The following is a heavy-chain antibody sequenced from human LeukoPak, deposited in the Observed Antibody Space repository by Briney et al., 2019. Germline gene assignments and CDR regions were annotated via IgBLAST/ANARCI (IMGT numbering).Heavy chain of an antibody. J-gene: IGHJ3*02. CDR2: ISSSGSTI. V-gene: IGHV3-48*03. CDR1: GFTFSTDN. Sequence: GGSLRLSCVASGFTFSTDNMKWVRQAPGKGLEWASYISSSGSTIYYADSVKGRFTISRDNAKNSLYLQMNSLRAEDTAVYYCASLEWLWAFDIWGQGTMVTVSS. CDR3: ASLEWLWAFDI. D-gene: IGHD3-3*01.